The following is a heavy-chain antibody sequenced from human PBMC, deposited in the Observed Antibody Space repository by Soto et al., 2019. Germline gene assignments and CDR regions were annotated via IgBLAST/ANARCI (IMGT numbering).Heavy chain of an antibody. J-gene: IGHJ4*02. Sequence: ASVKVSCKASRGTFSSYAISWARQAPGQGLEWMGGIIPIFGTANYAQKFQGRVTITADESTSTAYMELSSLRSEDTAVYYCARGGYGDESLDLFFDYWGQGTLVTVSS. V-gene: IGHV1-69*13. D-gene: IGHD4-17*01. CDR1: RGTFSSYA. CDR3: ARGGYGDESLDLFFDY. CDR2: IIPIFGTA.